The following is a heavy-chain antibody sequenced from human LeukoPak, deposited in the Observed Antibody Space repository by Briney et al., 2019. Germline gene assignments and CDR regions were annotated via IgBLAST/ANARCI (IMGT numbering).Heavy chain of an antibody. CDR2: INPNSGDT. Sequence: ASVKVSCKASGYTFTGYYLHWVRQAPGQGLEWMGWINPNSGDTNYAQKFQGRVTMTRDTSISTAFMELSRLRSDDTAVYYCAREPYCSSTSCAHDYWGQGTLVTVSS. D-gene: IGHD2-2*01. V-gene: IGHV1-2*02. J-gene: IGHJ4*02. CDR3: AREPYCSSTSCAHDY. CDR1: GYTFTGYY.